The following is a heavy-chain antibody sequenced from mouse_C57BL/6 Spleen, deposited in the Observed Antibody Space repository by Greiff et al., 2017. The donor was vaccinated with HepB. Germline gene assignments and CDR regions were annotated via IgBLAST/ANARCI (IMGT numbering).Heavy chain of an antibody. J-gene: IGHJ3*01. D-gene: IGHD2-2*01. CDR2: IDPETGGT. CDR3: TRIYYGNDVFAY. CDR1: GYTFTDYE. V-gene: IGHV1-15*01. Sequence: QVQLQQSGAELVRPGASVTLSCKASGYTFTDYEMHWVKQTPVHGLEWIGAIDPETGGTAYNQKFKGKAILTADKSSSTAYMELRSLTSEDSAVYYCTRIYYGNDVFAYWGQGTLVTVSA.